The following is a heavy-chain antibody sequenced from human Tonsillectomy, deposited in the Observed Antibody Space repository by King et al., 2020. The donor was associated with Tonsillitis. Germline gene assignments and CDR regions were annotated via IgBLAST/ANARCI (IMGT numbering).Heavy chain of an antibody. CDR2: INHSGST. Sequence: VQLQQWGAGLLKPSETLSLTCAVYGGSFSGYSWSWIRQPPGKGLEWIGEINHSGSTNYNPSLKSRVTMSEDTSKNQFSLKLSSVTAADTAVYYCATSTTYHSPDCSSSSCPNWFDPWGQGTLVTVSS. CDR3: ATSTTYHSPDCSSSSCPNWFDP. D-gene: IGHD2-2*01. J-gene: IGHJ5*02. V-gene: IGHV4-34*01. CDR1: GGSFSGYS.